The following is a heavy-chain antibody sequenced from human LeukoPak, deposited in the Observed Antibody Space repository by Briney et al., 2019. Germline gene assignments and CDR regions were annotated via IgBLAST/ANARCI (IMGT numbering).Heavy chain of an antibody. V-gene: IGHV3-30*02. D-gene: IGHD6-19*01. CDR3: ARGGKIPLAGTRSPQYFQH. Sequence: GGSLRLSCAASGFTFSSYGMHWVRQAPGKGLEWVAFIRYDGSNKYYADSVKGRFTISRDNSKNTLYLQMNSLRPEDTAVYYCARGGKIPLAGTRSPQYFQHWGQGTLVTVSS. CDR2: IRYDGSNK. J-gene: IGHJ1*01. CDR1: GFTFSSYG.